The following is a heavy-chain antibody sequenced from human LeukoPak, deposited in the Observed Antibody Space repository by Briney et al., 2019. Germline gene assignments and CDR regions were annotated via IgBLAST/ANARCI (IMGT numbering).Heavy chain of an antibody. D-gene: IGHD3-9*01. Sequence: GGSLRLSCAASGFTFSSYAMSWVRQAPGKGLEWVSAISGSGSSTYHADSVKGRFTISRDNSKNTLYLHMSSLRAEDTAVYYCAKAEGYDILTGLDYRGQGTLVTVSS. CDR3: AKAEGYDILTGLDY. CDR1: GFTFSSYA. J-gene: IGHJ4*02. V-gene: IGHV3-23*01. CDR2: ISGSGSST.